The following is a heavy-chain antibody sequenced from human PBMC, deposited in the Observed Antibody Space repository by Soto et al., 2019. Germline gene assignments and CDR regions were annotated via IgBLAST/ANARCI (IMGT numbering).Heavy chain of an antibody. CDR2: IYYSGST. V-gene: IGHV4-39*01. CDR1: GGSISSSFYY. D-gene: IGHD3-10*01. Sequence: QLQLQESSRGLVKPSETLSLTCTVSGGSISSSFYYWGWIRQPPGKGLEWIGSIYYSGSTYYNPSLKSRVTISVDTSKNQFSLKLSSVTAADTAVYYCARPGNYGSGSYLYYFDYWGQGTLVTVSS. J-gene: IGHJ4*02. CDR3: ARPGNYGSGSYLYYFDY.